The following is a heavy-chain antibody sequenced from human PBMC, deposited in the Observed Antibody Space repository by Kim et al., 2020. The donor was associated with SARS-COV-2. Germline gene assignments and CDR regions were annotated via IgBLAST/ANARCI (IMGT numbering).Heavy chain of an antibody. J-gene: IGHJ4*02. CDR2: VGHKAHNYAT. D-gene: IGHD6-25*01. V-gene: IGHV3-73*01. Sequence: GGSLRLSCAASGFTFSGSHIHWVRQAAGKGLEWVGRVGHKAHNYATTYGASVKGRFTISRDDSKNTAYLQMNSLKTEDTAVYYCTSLITAWGQGTLVTVSS. CDR1: GFTFSGSH. CDR3: TSLITA.